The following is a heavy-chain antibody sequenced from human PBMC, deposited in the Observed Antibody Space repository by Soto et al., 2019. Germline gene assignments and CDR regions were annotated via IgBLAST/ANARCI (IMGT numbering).Heavy chain of an antibody. CDR1: GYTFTNYD. V-gene: IGHV1-8*01. CDR3: ARGRGWRDY. CDR2: MDPKSGNT. J-gene: IGHJ4*02. D-gene: IGHD2-15*01. Sequence: EASVKVSCKASGYTFTNYDINWVRQAPGQGLEWMGWMDPKSGNTDYAQKFQGRVTITRNTSISTAYLEVSSLSSEDTAAYFCARGRGWRDYWGQGTLVTVSS.